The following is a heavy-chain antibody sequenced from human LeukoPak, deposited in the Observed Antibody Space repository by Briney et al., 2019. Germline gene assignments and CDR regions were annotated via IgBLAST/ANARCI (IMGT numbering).Heavy chain of an antibody. CDR3: ARGGFGYVYFDY. D-gene: IGHD2-8*01. V-gene: IGHV3-7*01. CDR2: IKGDGSEK. CDR1: GFSFSAYW. J-gene: IGHJ4*02. Sequence: GGSLRLSCAASGFSFSAYWMSWVRQAPGKGLEWVAHIKGDGSEKYSVDSVKGRFTISRDNAKSSLYLQMNSLRAEDTALYYCARGGFGYVYFDYWGQGSLVTVSS.